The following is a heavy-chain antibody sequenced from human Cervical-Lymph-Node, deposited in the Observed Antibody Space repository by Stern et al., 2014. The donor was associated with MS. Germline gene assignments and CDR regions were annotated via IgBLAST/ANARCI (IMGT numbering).Heavy chain of an antibody. V-gene: IGHV3-30*18. CDR2: LSDDGSNK. CDR3: AKHRGEDWNYAFWFDP. Sequence: VQLVESGGGVVHPGTSLRLSCAASRFTFDNYGMHWVRQAPGKGLEWAALLSDDGSNKHYADSVKGRFTISRDNSNNTLFLQMNSLRAEDTAVYYCAKHRGEDWNYAFWFDPWGQGTLVTVSS. CDR1: RFTFDNYG. D-gene: IGHD1-7*01. J-gene: IGHJ5*02.